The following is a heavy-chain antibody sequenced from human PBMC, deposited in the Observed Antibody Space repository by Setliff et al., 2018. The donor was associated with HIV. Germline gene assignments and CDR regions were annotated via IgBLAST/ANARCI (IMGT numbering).Heavy chain of an antibody. Sequence: SETLSLTCSVSGGSIRSSTYYWGWIRQPPGQGLEWIGSIYHSGFTYHNPSPKSRITLSVDTSKNQFSLKLSSVTAADTAVYYCAFSKQMATMAFDYWGQGALVTVSS. CDR3: AFSKQMATMAFDY. CDR1: GGSIRSSTYY. CDR2: IYHSGFT. V-gene: IGHV4-39*01. J-gene: IGHJ4*02. D-gene: IGHD5-12*01.